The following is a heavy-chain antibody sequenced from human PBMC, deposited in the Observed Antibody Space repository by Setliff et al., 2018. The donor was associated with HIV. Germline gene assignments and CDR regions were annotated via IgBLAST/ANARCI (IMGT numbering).Heavy chain of an antibody. J-gene: IGHJ4*02. CDR3: ARDRLVDTVMITDY. CDR2: INHSGTT. D-gene: IGHD3-16*01. CDR1: GGSFSGYF. V-gene: IGHV4-34*01. Sequence: PSETLSLTCAVYGGSFSGYFWTWIRQPPGKGLEWIGEINHSGTTNYSPSLESRVAISVEMSKNQFSLKLSSVTAADTAMYYCARDRLVDTVMITDYWGQGTLVTVSS.